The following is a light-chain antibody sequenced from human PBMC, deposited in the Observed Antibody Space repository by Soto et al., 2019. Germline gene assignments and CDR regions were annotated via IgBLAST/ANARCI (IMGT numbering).Light chain of an antibody. J-gene: IGKJ5*01. CDR2: DAS. Sequence: EVVLTQSPATLSLSPGETATLSCRASHNVDIYLAWYQQKPGQAPRLLIYDASNRATGIAARFSGSGSGTDFTLTITSLAPEDSAVYYCQQRKHWPPLTFGQGTRLE. V-gene: IGKV3-11*01. CDR3: QQRKHWPPLT. CDR1: HNVDIY.